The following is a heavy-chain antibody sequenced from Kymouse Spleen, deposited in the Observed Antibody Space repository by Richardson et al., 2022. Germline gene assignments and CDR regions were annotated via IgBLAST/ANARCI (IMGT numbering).Heavy chain of an antibody. V-gene: IGHV3-33*01. CDR1: GFTFSSYG. J-gene: IGHJ6*02. CDR2: IWYDGSNK. Sequence: QVQLVESGGGVVQPGRSLRLSCAASGFTFSSYGMHWVRQAPGKGLEWVAVIWYDGSNKYYADSVKGRFTISRDNSKNTLYLQMNSLRAEDTAVYYCARDRITMVRGVRGMDVWGQGTTVTVSS. D-gene: IGHD3-10*01. CDR3: ARDRITMVRGVRGMDV.